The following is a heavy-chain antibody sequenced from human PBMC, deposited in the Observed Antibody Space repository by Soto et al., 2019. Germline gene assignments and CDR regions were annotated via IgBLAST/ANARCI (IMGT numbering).Heavy chain of an antibody. CDR3: ARDTGTADRYFDY. CDR2: ISAYNGNT. D-gene: IGHD1-7*01. J-gene: IGHJ4*02. CDR1: CYTLSSYG. V-gene: IGHV1-18*01. Sequence: GAPVKVSCQASCYTLSSYGISWVRQAPGQGLEWMGWISAYNGNTNYAQKLQGRVTMTTDTSTSTAYMELRSLRSDDTAVYYCARDTGTADRYFDYWGQGTLVTVSS.